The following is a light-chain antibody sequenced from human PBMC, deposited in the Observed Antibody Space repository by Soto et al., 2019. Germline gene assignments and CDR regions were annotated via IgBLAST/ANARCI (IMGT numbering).Light chain of an antibody. J-gene: IGKJ4*01. CDR3: QQYNDWPPLT. CDR2: DAS. Sequence: EIMMTQSPATVSVSPGERATLSCRASQRIRTNVAWYQQKPGQALRHLIYDASTRATGLSSRFSGSGSGTEFTLTISSLQSEDVAIYYCQQYNDWPPLTFGGGTRLEI. CDR1: QRIRTN. V-gene: IGKV3-15*01.